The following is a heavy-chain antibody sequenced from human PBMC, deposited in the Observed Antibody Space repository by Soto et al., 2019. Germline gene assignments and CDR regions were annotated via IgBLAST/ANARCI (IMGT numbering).Heavy chain of an antibody. J-gene: IGHJ4*02. V-gene: IGHV3-11*06. Sequence: PGGSLRLSCAASGFTFSDYYMSWIRQAPGKGLEWVSYISSSSSYTNYADSVKGRFTISRDNAKNSLYLQMNSLRAEDTAVYYCAREVLERGVSDYWGQGTLVTVSS. CDR1: GFTFSDYY. D-gene: IGHD1-1*01. CDR3: AREVLERGVSDY. CDR2: ISSSSSYT.